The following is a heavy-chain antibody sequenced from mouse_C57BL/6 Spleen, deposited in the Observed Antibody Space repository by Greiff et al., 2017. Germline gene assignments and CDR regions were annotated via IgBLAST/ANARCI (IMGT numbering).Heavy chain of an antibody. D-gene: IGHD1-1*01. V-gene: IGHV1-72*01. CDR1: GYTFTSYW. J-gene: IGHJ3*01. CDR3: AREEDGSSPAWFAY. CDR2: IDPNSGGT. Sequence: VQLQQSGAELVKPGASVKLSCKASGYTFTSYWMHWVKQRPGRGLEWIGRIDPNSGGTKYNEKFKSKATLTVDKPSSTAYMQLSSLTSEDSAVYYCAREEDGSSPAWFAYWGQGTLVTVSA.